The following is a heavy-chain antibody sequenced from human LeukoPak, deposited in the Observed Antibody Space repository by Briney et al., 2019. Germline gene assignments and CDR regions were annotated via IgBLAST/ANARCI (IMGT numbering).Heavy chain of an antibody. J-gene: IGHJ3*02. CDR3: ARLSYSGSDAFDI. V-gene: IGHV4-39*01. D-gene: IGHD2-15*01. CDR1: GGSISSSSYY. CDR2: IYYSGST. Sequence: PSETLSLTCTVSGGSISSSSYYWGWIRQPPGKGLEWIGSIYYSGSTYYNPSLKSRVTISVDTSQNQFSLKLSSVTAADTAVYYCARLSYSGSDAFDIWGQGTMVTVSS.